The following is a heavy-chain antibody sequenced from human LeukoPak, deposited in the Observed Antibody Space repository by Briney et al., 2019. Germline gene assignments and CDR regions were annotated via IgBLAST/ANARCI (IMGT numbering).Heavy chain of an antibody. CDR2: FDPEDGET. J-gene: IGHJ3*02. CDR1: GYTLTELS. Sequence: ASVKVSCKVSGYTLTELSMHWVRQAPGKGLEWMGGFDPEDGETIYAQKFQGRVTMTEDTSTDTAYMELSSLRSEDTAVYYCATDSIMITFGGVIAQYRNHDAFDIWGQGTMVTVSS. V-gene: IGHV1-24*01. CDR3: ATDSIMITFGGVIAQYRNHDAFDI. D-gene: IGHD3-16*02.